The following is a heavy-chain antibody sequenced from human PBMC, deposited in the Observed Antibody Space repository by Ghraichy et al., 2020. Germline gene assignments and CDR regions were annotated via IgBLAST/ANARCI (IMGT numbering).Heavy chain of an antibody. D-gene: IGHD6-19*01. CDR1: GGSISSYY. CDR3: ARDVGFYRGYSSGWYEWVY. Sequence: SETLSLTCTVSGGSISSYYWSWIRQPPGKGLEWIGYIYYSGSTNYNPSLKSRVTISVDTSKNQFSLKLSSVTAADTAVYYCARDVGFYRGYSSGWYEWVYWGQGTLVTVSS. V-gene: IGHV4-59*01. CDR2: IYYSGST. J-gene: IGHJ4*02.